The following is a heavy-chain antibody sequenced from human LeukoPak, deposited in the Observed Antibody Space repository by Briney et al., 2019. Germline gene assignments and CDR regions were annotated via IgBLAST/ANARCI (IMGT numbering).Heavy chain of an antibody. CDR1: GFIFSDYY. J-gene: IGHJ5*02. Sequence: GGSLRLSCAASGFIFSDYYMSCIRQAPGKGLEGVSYISTSGSTIYYADSVKGRFTISRDNARNSLYLQMNSLRAEDTAVYYCATESPHTGLDPWGQGTLVTVSS. D-gene: IGHD3-10*01. CDR2: ISTSGSTI. CDR3: ATESPHTGLDP. V-gene: IGHV3-11*01.